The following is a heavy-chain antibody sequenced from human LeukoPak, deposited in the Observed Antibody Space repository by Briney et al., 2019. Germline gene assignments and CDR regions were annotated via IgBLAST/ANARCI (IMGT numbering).Heavy chain of an antibody. CDR2: INPNSGGT. V-gene: IGHV1-2*02. CDR1: GYTFTGYY. CDR3: ARDLVKRWPMGY. J-gene: IGHJ4*02. Sequence: ASVKVSCKASGYTFTGYYVHWVRQAPGQGLEWMGWINPNSGGTNYAQKFQGRVTMTRDTSISTAYMELSRLRSDDTAVYYCARDLVKRWPMGYWGQGTLVTVPS. D-gene: IGHD5-24*01.